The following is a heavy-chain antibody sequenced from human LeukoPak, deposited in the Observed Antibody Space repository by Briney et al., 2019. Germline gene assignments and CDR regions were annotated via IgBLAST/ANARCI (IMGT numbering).Heavy chain of an antibody. D-gene: IGHD3-9*01. CDR2: INHSGST. CDR1: GGSFSGYY. J-gene: IGHJ4*02. CDR3: ARGGLRYFDWLPPPIDY. V-gene: IGHV4-34*01. Sequence: SETLPLTCAVYGGSFSGYYWSWIRQPPGKGLEWIGEINHSGSTNYNPSLKSRVTISVDTSKNQFSLKLSSVTAADTAVYYCARGGLRYFDWLPPPIDYWGQGTLVTVSS.